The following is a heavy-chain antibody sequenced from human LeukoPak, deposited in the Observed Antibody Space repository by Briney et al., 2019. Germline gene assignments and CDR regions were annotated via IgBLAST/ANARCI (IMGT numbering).Heavy chain of an antibody. D-gene: IGHD2-15*01. V-gene: IGHV3-21*01. CDR1: GFTFSSYS. J-gene: IGHJ4*02. CDR3: ARADCSGGSRYPGGDY. Sequence: PGGSLRLSCAASGFTFSSYSMNWVRQAPGKGLEWVSSISGSSSYIYYADSVKGRFTISRDNAKNSLYLQMSSLRAEDTAVYYCARADCSGGSRYPGGDYWGQGTLVTVSS. CDR2: ISGSSSYI.